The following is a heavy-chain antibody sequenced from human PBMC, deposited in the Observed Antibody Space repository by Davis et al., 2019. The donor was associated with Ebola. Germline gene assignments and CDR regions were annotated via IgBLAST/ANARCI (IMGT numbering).Heavy chain of an antibody. V-gene: IGHV1-2*06. CDR3: ARAQFPTTSDH. CDR1: GYTFTSYG. D-gene: IGHD1-1*01. Sequence: ASVKVSCKASGYTFTSYGISWVRQAPGQGLEWMGRINPNIGVTNYAQKFQGRVTMTRDTSISTAYMELTRLRSDDTAVYYCARAQFPTTSDHWGQGTLVTVSS. J-gene: IGHJ4*02. CDR2: INPNIGVT.